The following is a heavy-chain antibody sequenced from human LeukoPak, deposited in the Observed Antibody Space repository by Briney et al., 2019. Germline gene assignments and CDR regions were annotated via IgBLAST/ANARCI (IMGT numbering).Heavy chain of an antibody. CDR2: ISVSGTYT. Sequence: PGGSLRLSCAASGFTFSSYAMSWVRQAPGKGLEWVSSISVSGTYTYYADSVKGRFTISRDNSKNTLYLQMNSLRVEDTAVYYCAKGYCSDTNCQTRLGLDYWGQGTPVTVSS. J-gene: IGHJ4*02. CDR3: AKGYCSDTNCQTRLGLDY. V-gene: IGHV3-23*01. D-gene: IGHD2-15*01. CDR1: GFTFSSYA.